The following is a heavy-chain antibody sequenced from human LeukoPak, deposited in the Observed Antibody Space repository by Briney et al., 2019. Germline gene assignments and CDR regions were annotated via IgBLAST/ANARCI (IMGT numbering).Heavy chain of an antibody. CDR2: IYYSVST. CDR1: GRSISSGRYH. J-gene: IGHJ4*02. D-gene: IGHD6-6*01. Sequence: KPSDPLSLTCTVSGRSISSGRYHWSWIPQHPGKGLECIRYIYYSVSTSYNPSLQGPVTIPIDTSKNQFSLKLSTVTAADTAVYYCARESIAARTLDYWGQGTLVTVSS. CDR3: ARESIAARTLDY. V-gene: IGHV4-31*01.